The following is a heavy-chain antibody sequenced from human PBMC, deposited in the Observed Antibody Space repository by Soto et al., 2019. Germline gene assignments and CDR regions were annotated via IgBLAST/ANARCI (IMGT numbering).Heavy chain of an antibody. Sequence: SETLSLTCTVSGGSVSYDYWSWVRQPAGKGLEWIGRIYSSGTTDYNPSLRGRVTLSIDTSKSQFSLQLTSVTAADTAMYFCARGPCGGGSCYSDLFPQTGFDFCGHRIPVTVSS. CDR2: IYSSGTT. J-gene: IGHJ4*01. D-gene: IGHD2-15*01. V-gene: IGHV4-4*07. CDR3: ARGPCGGGSCYSDLFPQTGFDF. CDR1: GGSVSYDY.